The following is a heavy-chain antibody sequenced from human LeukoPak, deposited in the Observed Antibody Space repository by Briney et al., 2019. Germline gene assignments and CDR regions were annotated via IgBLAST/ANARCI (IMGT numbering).Heavy chain of an antibody. Sequence: GGSLRLSCAASGFTFSSYAMSWVRQAPGKGLGWVSGISRSGDRTYYADSVKGRFTISRDNSKNTLFLQMNSLRAEDTAVYYCAKGYYGSGSYGWFDYWGQGTLVTVSS. J-gene: IGHJ4*02. CDR2: ISRSGDRT. V-gene: IGHV3-23*01. D-gene: IGHD3-10*01. CDR3: AKGYYGSGSYGWFDY. CDR1: GFTFSSYA.